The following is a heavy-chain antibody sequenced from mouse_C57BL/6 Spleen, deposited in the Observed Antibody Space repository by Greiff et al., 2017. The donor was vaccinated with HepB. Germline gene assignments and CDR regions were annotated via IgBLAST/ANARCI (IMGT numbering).Heavy chain of an antibody. D-gene: IGHD1-1*01. CDR3: ARDAGYYYGSSPFDY. V-gene: IGHV5-16*01. CDR1: GFTFSDYY. J-gene: IGHJ2*01. CDR2: INYDGSST. Sequence: EVHLVESEGGLVQPGSSMKLSCTASGFTFSDYYMAWVRQVPEKGLEWVANINYDGSSTYYLDSLKSRFIISRDNAKNILYLQMSSLKSEDTATYYCARDAGYYYGSSPFDYWGQGTTLTVSS.